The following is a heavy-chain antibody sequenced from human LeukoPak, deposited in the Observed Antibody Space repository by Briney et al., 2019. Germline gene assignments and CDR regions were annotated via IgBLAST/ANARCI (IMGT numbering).Heavy chain of an antibody. CDR3: ARLALQEVGATQTYYLDY. J-gene: IGHJ4*02. CDR2: INHSRST. CDR1: GGSFSGYY. V-gene: IGHV4-34*01. D-gene: IGHD1-26*01. Sequence: PSETLSLTCAVYGGSFSGYYWSWIRQPPGKGLEWIGEINHSRSTKYKSSLKSRVTISVDTSKNQFSLKLSSLTAADTAVYYCARLALQEVGATQTYYLDYWGQGTLVTVSS.